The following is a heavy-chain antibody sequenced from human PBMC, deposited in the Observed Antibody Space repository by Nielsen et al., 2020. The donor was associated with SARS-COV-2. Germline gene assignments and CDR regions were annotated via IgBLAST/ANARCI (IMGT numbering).Heavy chain of an antibody. D-gene: IGHD4-17*01. Sequence: SQTLSLTCAVSGGSISSYYWSWIRQPPGQGLEWIGNIYYSGSTNYNPSLKSRVTISVDTSKNQYSLKVTSVTAADQAVYYCARDRNDYGNYFYYIDVWGKGTTVTVSS. V-gene: IGHV4-59*01. CDR3: ARDRNDYGNYFYYIDV. J-gene: IGHJ6*03. CDR1: GGSISSYY. CDR2: IYYSGST.